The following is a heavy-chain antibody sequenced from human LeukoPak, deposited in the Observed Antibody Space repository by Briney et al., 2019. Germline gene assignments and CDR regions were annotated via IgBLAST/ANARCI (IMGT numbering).Heavy chain of an antibody. V-gene: IGHV3-64*01. CDR2: ISSNGGST. CDR1: GFTFSSYA. Sequence: PGGSLRLSCAASGFTFSSYAMHWVRQAPGKGLEYVSAISSNGGSTYYANSVKGRFTISRDNSKNTLYLQMGSLRAEGMAVYYCARVPPNYYYYYMDVWGKGTTVTVSS. J-gene: IGHJ6*03. CDR3: ARVPPNYYYYYMDV.